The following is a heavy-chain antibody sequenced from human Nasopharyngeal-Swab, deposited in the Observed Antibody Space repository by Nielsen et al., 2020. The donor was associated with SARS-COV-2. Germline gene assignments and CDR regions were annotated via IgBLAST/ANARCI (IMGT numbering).Heavy chain of an antibody. J-gene: IGHJ5*02. CDR3: ARHPTTSITIFGVVSGRGWFDP. CDR2: IYYSRST. V-gene: IGHV4-39*01. D-gene: IGHD3-3*01. Sequence: SETLSLTSTVSGGSISSSSYYWGWIRQPPGKALEWIGSIYYSRSTYYNPSLKSRVTISVDTSKNQFSLKLSSVTAADTAVYYCARHPTTSITIFGVVSGRGWFDPWGQGTLVTVSS. CDR1: GGSISSSSYY.